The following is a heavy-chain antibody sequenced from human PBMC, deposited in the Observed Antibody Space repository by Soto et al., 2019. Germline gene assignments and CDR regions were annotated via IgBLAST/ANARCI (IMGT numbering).Heavy chain of an antibody. V-gene: IGHV1-69*13. CDR3: AKGFYYDASSAYDKPGFYYNYFGLDV. CDR2: IIPHVDAA. Sequence: SVNVSCKASGGTFDNYAISWVRQAPGQGLEWVGGIIPHVDAANYAQKFQGRVTIAADESAGTAYMELSRLTSEDTAVYYCAKGFYYDASSAYDKPGFYYNYFGLDVWGKESTVITSS. J-gene: IGHJ6*04. CDR1: GGTFDNYA. D-gene: IGHD3-22*01.